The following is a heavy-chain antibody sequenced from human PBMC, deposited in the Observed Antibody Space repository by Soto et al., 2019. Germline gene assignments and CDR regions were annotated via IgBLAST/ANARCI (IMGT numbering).Heavy chain of an antibody. D-gene: IGHD1-26*01. CDR1: GGSFSGYY. CDR2: INPSGST. V-gene: IGHV4-34*01. J-gene: IGHJ4*02. Sequence: SETLSLTCAVYGGSFSGYYWSWIRQPPGKGLEWIGEINPSGSTNYNPSLKSRVIISVDKSKNQFSLKLTSVTAADTAVYYCAREAYKRGATNPFFDYWGQGTLVTVS. CDR3: AREAYKRGATNPFFDY.